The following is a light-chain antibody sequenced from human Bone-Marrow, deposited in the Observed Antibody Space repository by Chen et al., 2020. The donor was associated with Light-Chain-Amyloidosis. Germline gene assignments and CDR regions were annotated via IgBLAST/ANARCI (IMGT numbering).Light chain of an antibody. Sequence: SYELTQPPSVSVSPGQTAGIPCSGDDLPTKYAYWYQQKPGQAPVLVIHRDTERPSGISERFSGTSTGTTATLTISGVQAEDEADDHCQSADSSGTYEVIFGGGTKLTVL. CDR1: DLPTKY. V-gene: IGLV3-25*03. CDR2: RDT. J-gene: IGLJ2*01. CDR3: QSADSSGTYEVI.